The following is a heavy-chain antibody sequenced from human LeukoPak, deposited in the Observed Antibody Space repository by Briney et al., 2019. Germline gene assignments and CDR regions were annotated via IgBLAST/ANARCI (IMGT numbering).Heavy chain of an antibody. CDR1: GFTFSSYT. J-gene: IGHJ3*02. CDR2: ISSSSYI. V-gene: IGHV3-21*06. D-gene: IGHD3-9*01. CDR3: ARDTYDILTGYYKWAFDI. Sequence: GGSLRLSCAASGFTFSSYTMNWVRQAPGKGLEWVSSISSSSYIYYADSVKGRFTISRDNAKNSLYLQMNSLRAEDTAVYYCARDTYDILTGYYKWAFDIWGQGTMVTVSS.